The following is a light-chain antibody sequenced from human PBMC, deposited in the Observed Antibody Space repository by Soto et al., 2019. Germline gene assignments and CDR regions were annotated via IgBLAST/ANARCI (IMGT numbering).Light chain of an antibody. Sequence: IQMTQCPSSLSASVGDRVTITCRASQSISSYLNWYQQKPGKAPKLLIYAASSLQSGVPSRFSGSGSGTDFTLTISSLQPEDFATYYCQQSYSTPRTFGQGTRLEI. CDR1: QSISSY. V-gene: IGKV1-39*01. J-gene: IGKJ5*01. CDR2: AAS. CDR3: QQSYSTPRT.